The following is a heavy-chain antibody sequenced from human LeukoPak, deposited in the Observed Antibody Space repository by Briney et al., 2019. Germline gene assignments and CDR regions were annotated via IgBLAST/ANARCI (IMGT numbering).Heavy chain of an antibody. CDR2: IIPIFGTA. V-gene: IGHV1-69*05. J-gene: IGHJ5*02. Sequence: ASLKVSSKASVGTFSSYAISWVRQAPGQGLEWMGGIIPIFGTANYAQKFQGRVTITTDESTSTAYMELSSLRSEDTAVYYCARDRGHSPYCGGDCNWFDPWGQGTLVTVSS. CDR1: VGTFSSYA. D-gene: IGHD2-21*02. CDR3: ARDRGHSPYCGGDCNWFDP.